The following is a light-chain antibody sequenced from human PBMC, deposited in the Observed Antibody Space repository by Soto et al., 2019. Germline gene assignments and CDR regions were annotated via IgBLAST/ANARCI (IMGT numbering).Light chain of an antibody. CDR3: QQYDNRPPFT. CDR1: QDISNY. J-gene: IGKJ4*01. CDR2: AAS. V-gene: IGKV1-33*01. Sequence: DIQMTQSPSSLSASVGDRVTITCQASQDISNYLNWYQQKPGKAPKLLIYAASNLETGVPSSFSGSGSGTDFTFPIISLQPEVIATYYCQQYDNRPPFTFGGGTKVEIK.